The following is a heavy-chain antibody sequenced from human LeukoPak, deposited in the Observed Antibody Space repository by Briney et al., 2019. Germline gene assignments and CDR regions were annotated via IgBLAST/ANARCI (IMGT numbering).Heavy chain of an antibody. CDR1: GFTFSSYA. D-gene: IGHD6-13*01. V-gene: IGHV3-30*01. CDR2: ISYDGSNK. CDR3: ASWYPSFDH. Sequence: GGSLRLSCAASGFTFSSYAMHWVRQAPGKGLEWVAVISYDGSNKYYADSVKGRFTISRDNSKNTLYLQMNSLRAEDTAVYYCASWYPSFDHWGQGTLVTVSS. J-gene: IGHJ4*02.